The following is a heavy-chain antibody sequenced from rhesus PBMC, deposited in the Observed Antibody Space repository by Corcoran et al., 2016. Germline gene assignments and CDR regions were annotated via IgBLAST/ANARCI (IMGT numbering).Heavy chain of an antibody. D-gene: IGHD2-2*01. CDR3: AKGGPDIVLDV. Sequence: VQLQESGPGLVKPSETLSLTCTVSGGSISGYYYMYWVRQAPGKGLEWVSVINIGGGSTWYTDSVKGRFTISKDNAKNTLYLQMDSLRAEDTAVYYCAKGGPDIVLDVWGAGVLVTVSS. V-gene: IGHV3-8*01. CDR2: INIGGGST. J-gene: IGHJ5-1*01. CDR1: GGSISGYYY.